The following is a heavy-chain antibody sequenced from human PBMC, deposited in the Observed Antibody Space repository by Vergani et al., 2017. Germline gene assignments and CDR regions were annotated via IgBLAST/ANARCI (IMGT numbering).Heavy chain of an antibody. D-gene: IGHD3-22*01. Sequence: QVQLQESGPGLVKPSQTLSLTCSVSGYSISSGVYYWNWIRQHTGKGLEWIGYIYSTGSTHHNPSLRRRINMSVDTSKNQFSLKLNSVTAADTAMYYCARMGGYDEGDAFRIGYFDSWGPGILVTVSS. CDR1: GYSISSGVYY. J-gene: IGHJ4*02. V-gene: IGHV4-31*03. CDR3: ARMGGYDEGDAFRIGYFDS. CDR2: IYSTGST.